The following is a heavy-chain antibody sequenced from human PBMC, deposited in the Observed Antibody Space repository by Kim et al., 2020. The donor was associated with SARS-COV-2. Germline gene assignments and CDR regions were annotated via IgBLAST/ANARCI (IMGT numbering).Heavy chain of an antibody. CDR1: GGSISSYY. CDR2: IYYSGST. Sequence: SETLSLTCTVSGGSISSYYWSWIRQPPGKGLEWIGDIYYSGSTNYNPSLKSRVTISVDTSKNQFSLKLSSVTAADTAVYYCAREQQWLVPRYNWFDPWGQGAPVTVSS. J-gene: IGHJ5*02. V-gene: IGHV4-59*01. D-gene: IGHD6-19*01. CDR3: AREQQWLVPRYNWFDP.